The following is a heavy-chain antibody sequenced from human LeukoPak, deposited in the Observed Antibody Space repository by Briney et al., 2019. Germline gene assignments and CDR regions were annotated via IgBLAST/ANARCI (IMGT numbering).Heavy chain of an antibody. D-gene: IGHD3-22*01. CDR3: ARDDSSGYYFSFDP. J-gene: IGHJ5*02. V-gene: IGHV4-31*03. CDR1: GGSISSGGYY. Sequence: PSQTLSLTRTVSGGSISSGGYYWSWIRQHPGKGLEWIGYIYYSGSTYYNPSLKSRVTISVDTSKNQFSLKLSSVTAADTAVYYCARDDSSGYYFSFDPWGQGTLVTVSS. CDR2: IYYSGST.